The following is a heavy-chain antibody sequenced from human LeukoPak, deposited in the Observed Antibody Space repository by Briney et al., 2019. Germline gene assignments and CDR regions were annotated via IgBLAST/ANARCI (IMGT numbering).Heavy chain of an antibody. CDR3: ARAKEEGEPDMVRGVIITDYCYMDV. CDR2: INPNSGGT. V-gene: IGHV1-2*02. J-gene: IGHJ6*03. Sequence: ASVKVSCKASGYTFTGYYMHWVRQAPGQGLEWMGWINPNSGGTNYAQKFQGRVTMTRDTSISTAYMELSSLRSEDTAVYYCARAKEEGEPDMVRGVIITDYCYMDVWGKGTTVTVSS. D-gene: IGHD3-10*01. CDR1: GYTFTGYY.